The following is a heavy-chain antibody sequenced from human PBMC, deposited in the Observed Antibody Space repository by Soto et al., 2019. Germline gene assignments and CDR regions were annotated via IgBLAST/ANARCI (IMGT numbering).Heavy chain of an antibody. CDR3: ARERRDGTTGRGNSFDC. V-gene: IGHV3-21*01. Sequence: EVQLVESGGGLVKPGGSLRLSCAASGFTFSSYSMNWVRQAPGKGLEWVSSISSSSSYIYYADSVKCRFTISRDNAKNSLYLQMNSLRAEDTAVYYCARERRDGTTGRGNSFDCWGQGTLVTVSS. CDR2: ISSSSSYI. CDR1: GFTFSSYS. J-gene: IGHJ4*02. D-gene: IGHD1-1*01.